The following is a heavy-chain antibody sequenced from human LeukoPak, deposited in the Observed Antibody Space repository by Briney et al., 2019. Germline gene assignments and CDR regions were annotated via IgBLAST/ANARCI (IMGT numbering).Heavy chain of an antibody. CDR3: ARAGGPAAAGVNFDY. J-gene: IGHJ4*02. V-gene: IGHV1-2*02. Sequence: GASVKVSCKASGYTLTGYYMHWVRQAPGQGLEWMGWINPNSGGTNYAQKFQGRVTMTRDTSISTAYMELSRLRSDDTAAYYCARAGGPAAAGVNFDYWGQGTLVTVSS. D-gene: IGHD6-13*01. CDR1: GYTLTGYY. CDR2: INPNSGGT.